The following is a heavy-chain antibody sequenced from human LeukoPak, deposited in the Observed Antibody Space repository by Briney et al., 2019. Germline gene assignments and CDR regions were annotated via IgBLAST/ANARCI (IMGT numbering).Heavy chain of an antibody. D-gene: IGHD3-10*01. J-gene: IGHJ4*02. V-gene: IGHV3-23*01. CDR2: ISGSGGST. Sequence: GGSLRLSCAASGFTFSSYAMSWVRQAPGKGLEWVSVISGSGGSTYYADSVKGRFTISRDNSKNTLYLQMNSLRAEDTAVYYCAKEYYGSGSYSHFDYWGQGTLVTVSS. CDR1: GFTFSSYA. CDR3: AKEYYGSGSYSHFDY.